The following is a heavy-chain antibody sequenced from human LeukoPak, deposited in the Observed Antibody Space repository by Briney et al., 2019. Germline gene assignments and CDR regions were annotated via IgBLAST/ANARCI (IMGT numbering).Heavy chain of an antibody. D-gene: IGHD3-22*01. CDR3: ARVRGENSYDSSGLDY. Sequence: SETLSLTCTVSGYSISSGYYWGWIRQPPGKGLEWIGSIYHSGSTYYNPSLKSRVTISVDTSKNQFSLKLSSVTAADTAVYYCARVRGENSYDSSGLDYWGQGTLVTVSS. V-gene: IGHV4-38-2*02. CDR1: GYSISSGYY. J-gene: IGHJ4*02. CDR2: IYHSGST.